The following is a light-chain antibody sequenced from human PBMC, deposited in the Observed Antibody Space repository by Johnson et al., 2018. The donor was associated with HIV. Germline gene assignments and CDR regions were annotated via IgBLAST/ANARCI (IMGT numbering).Light chain of an antibody. Sequence: QSVLTQPPSVSAAPGQKVTISCSGSSSNIGNNYVSWYQQLPGTAPKLLIYDNNKRPSGIPDRFSGSKSGTSATMGITGLQTGDEADYYCGTWDRPLSAGGYVFGTGTKVTVL. CDR1: SSNIGNNY. V-gene: IGLV1-51*01. CDR2: DNN. CDR3: GTWDRPLSAGGYV. J-gene: IGLJ1*01.